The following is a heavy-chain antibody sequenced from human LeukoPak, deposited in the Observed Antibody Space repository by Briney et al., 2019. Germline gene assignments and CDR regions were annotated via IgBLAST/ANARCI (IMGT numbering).Heavy chain of an antibody. CDR2: IRYDGSNK. CDR3: ARVGGYCSSTSCSGNVWFDP. J-gene: IGHJ5*02. Sequence: PGGSLRLSCAASGFTFSSYGMHWVRQAPGKGLEWVAFIRYDGSNKYYADSVKGRFTISRDNSKNTLYLQMNSLRAEDTAVYYCARVGGYCSSTSCSGNVWFDPWGQGTLVTVSS. D-gene: IGHD2-2*01. V-gene: IGHV3-30*02. CDR1: GFTFSSYG.